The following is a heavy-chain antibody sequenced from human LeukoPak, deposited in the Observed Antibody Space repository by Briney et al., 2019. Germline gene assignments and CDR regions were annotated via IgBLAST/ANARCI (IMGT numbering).Heavy chain of an antibody. J-gene: IGHJ4*02. CDR1: GGSFSGYY. CDR3: ARDRYYDYVWGSYRHYSYFDY. CDR2: INHSGST. V-gene: IGHV4-34*01. Sequence: PSETLSLTCAVYGGSFSGYYWSWIRQPPGNGLEWIGEINHSGSTNYNPSLKSRVTISVDTSKNQFSLKLSSVTAADTAVYYCARDRYYDYVWGSYRHYSYFDYWGQGTLVTVSS. D-gene: IGHD3-16*02.